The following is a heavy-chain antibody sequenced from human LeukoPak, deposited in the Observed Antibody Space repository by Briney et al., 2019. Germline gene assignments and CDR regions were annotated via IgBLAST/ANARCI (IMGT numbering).Heavy chain of an antibody. D-gene: IGHD2-8*01. Sequence: PSETLSLTCTVSGYSISSGYYWGWIRQPPGKGLEWIGSIYHSGTTYYNPSLKSRVTISVDTSKNQFSLRLSSVTAADTAVYYCARVNALGYCTNGVCYEGIGLYFDYWGQGTLVTVSS. CDR3: ARVNALGYCTNGVCYEGIGLYFDY. V-gene: IGHV4-38-2*02. J-gene: IGHJ4*02. CDR1: GYSISSGYY. CDR2: IYHSGTT.